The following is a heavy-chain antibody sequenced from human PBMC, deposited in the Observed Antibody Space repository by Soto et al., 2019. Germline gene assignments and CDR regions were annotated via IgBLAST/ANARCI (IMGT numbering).Heavy chain of an antibody. CDR1: GFTFSDYY. V-gene: IGHV3-11*01. D-gene: IGHD3-10*01. CDR2: ISSSSSSI. J-gene: IGHJ3*02. CDR3: AKEIWFTLRDAFDI. Sequence: PGGSLRLSCAASGFTFSDYYMSWIRQTPGKGLEWISYISSSSSSIYYADSVRGRFTISRDNAKNSLFLQMNTLRAEDTAVYYCAKEIWFTLRDAFDIWGQGTMVTVSS.